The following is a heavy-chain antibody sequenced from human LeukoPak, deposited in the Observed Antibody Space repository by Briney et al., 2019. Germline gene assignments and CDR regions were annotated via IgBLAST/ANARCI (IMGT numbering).Heavy chain of an antibody. CDR2: IRSDGSTK. V-gene: IGHV3-30*02. D-gene: IGHD3-22*01. CDR1: GFTFSTYG. Sequence: GGSLRLSCAASGFTFSTYGMHWVRQAPGKGLEWVAFIRSDGSTKYFADSVKGRFTISRDNSKNTLYLQMNSLRAEDTAVYYCARAAAMIVVVSDAFDIWGQGTMVTVSS. CDR3: ARAAAMIVVVSDAFDI. J-gene: IGHJ3*02.